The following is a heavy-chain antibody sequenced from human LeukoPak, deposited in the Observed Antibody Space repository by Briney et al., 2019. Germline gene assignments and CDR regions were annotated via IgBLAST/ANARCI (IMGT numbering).Heavy chain of an antibody. CDR3: ARGDY. V-gene: IGHV1-8*01. CDR2: MNPNSSNT. CDR1: GYSFTSYD. J-gene: IGHJ4*02. Sequence: ASVKVSCKASGYSFTSYDINWERQATGQGLEWVGSMNPNSSNTDYAQKLQGRITMTRSTSISTAYMELSSLRSEDTAVYYCARGDYWGQGTLVTVSS.